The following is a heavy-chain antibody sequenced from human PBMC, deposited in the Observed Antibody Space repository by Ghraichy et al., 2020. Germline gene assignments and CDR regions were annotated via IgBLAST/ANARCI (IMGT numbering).Heavy chain of an antibody. CDR1: GFTFSSYG. J-gene: IGHJ6*02. CDR3: AREGRTDPKGRHYYYYYGMDV. D-gene: IGHD6-25*01. V-gene: IGHV3-33*01. CDR2: IWYDGSNK. Sequence: GESLNISCAASGFTFSSYGMHWVRQAPGKGLEWVAVIWYDGSNKYYADSVKGRFTISRDNSKNTLYLQMNSLRAEDTAVYYCAREGRTDPKGRHYYYYYGMDVWGQGTTVTVSS.